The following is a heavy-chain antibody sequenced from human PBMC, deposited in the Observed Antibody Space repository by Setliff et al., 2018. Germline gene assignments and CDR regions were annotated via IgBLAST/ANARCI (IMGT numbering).Heavy chain of an antibody. CDR3: ARGKWELLGTFDI. CDR2: INAGNGNT. Sequence: ASVKVSCKASGYTFTSYAMHWVRQAPGQRLEWMGWINAGNGNTKYSKKFQGRVTITRDTSASTAYMELSSLRSEDTAVYDCARGKWELLGTFDIWGQGTMVTVSS. D-gene: IGHD1-26*01. CDR1: GYTFTSYA. J-gene: IGHJ3*02. V-gene: IGHV1-3*01.